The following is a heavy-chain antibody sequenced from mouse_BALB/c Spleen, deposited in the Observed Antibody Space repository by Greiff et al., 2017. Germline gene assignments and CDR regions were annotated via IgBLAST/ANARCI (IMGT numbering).Heavy chain of an antibody. CDR1: GFTFSSYG. J-gene: IGHJ4*01. CDR2: INSNGGST. CDR3: ARRRTVDAMDY. V-gene: IGHV5-6-3*01. Sequence: DVKLVESGGGLVQPGGSLKLSCAASGFTFSSYGMSWVRQTPDKRLELVATINSNGGSTYYPDSVKGRFTISRDNAKNTLYLQMSSLKSEDTAMYYCARRRTVDAMDYWGQGTSVTVSS. D-gene: IGHD1-1*01.